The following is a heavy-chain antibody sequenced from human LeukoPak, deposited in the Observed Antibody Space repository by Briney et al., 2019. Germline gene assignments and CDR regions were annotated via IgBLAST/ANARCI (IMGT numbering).Heavy chain of an antibody. J-gene: IGHJ6*02. CDR3: ARDGYSYGYGPYYGMDV. CDR1: GGSISSYY. Sequence: SETLSLTCTVSGGSISSYYWSWIRQPPGKGLERIGYIYYSGSTNYNPSLKSRVTISVDTSKNQFSLKLSSVTAADTAVYYCARDGYSYGYGPYYGMDVWGQGTTVTVSS. V-gene: IGHV4-59*01. D-gene: IGHD5-18*01. CDR2: IYYSGST.